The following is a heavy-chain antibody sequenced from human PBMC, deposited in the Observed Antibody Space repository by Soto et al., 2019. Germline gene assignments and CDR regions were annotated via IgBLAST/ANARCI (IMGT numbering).Heavy chain of an antibody. J-gene: IGHJ1*01. V-gene: IGHV3-23*01. CDR3: AKGVIWFGELSQ. CDR2: IIGNGGTT. D-gene: IGHD3-10*01. Sequence: EVQLLESGGGLAQPGGSLRLSCAASGFTFSNYAMSWVRQAPGKGLEWVSAIIGNGGTTYYADSVKGRFTISRDNSRNTVYLQMNSLRVEDTAVYYCAKGVIWFGELSQRGQGTVVTVSS. CDR1: GFTFSNYA.